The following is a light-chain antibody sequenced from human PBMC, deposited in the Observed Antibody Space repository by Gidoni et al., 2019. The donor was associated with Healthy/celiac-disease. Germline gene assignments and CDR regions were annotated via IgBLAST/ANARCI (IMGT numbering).Light chain of an antibody. CDR3: SSYTSSSPYV. J-gene: IGLJ1*01. Sequence: QSPLTQPASVSGSPGQSITIPCTGTSSDVGGYNYVSWYQQQPGKAPKLMIYDVSNRPSRVSNRFSGSKSGNTASLTISGLQAEDEADYYCSSYTSSSPYVFGTGTKVTVL. CDR2: DVS. CDR1: SSDVGGYNY. V-gene: IGLV2-14*01.